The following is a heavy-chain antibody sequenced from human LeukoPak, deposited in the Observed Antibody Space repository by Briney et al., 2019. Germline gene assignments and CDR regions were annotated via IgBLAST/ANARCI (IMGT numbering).Heavy chain of an antibody. J-gene: IGHJ4*02. Sequence: GGSLRLSCAASGFTFDDYAMHWVRQAPGKGLEWVANMKEDGTQKYSVDSVGGRFTISRDDAKNSLYLQMNSLRTEDTAVYYCARGGSAPDYWGQGTLVTVSS. V-gene: IGHV3-7*03. D-gene: IGHD3-10*01. CDR1: GFTFDDYA. CDR3: ARGGSAPDY. CDR2: MKEDGTQK.